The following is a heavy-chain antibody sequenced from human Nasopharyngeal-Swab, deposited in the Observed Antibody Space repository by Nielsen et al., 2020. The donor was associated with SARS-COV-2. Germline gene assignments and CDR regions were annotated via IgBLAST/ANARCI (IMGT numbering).Heavy chain of an antibody. CDR1: GFNFNNYN. D-gene: IGHD3-22*01. V-gene: IGHV3-21*01. CDR3: VGNRGITMIFDL. J-gene: IGHJ2*01. CDR2: FSSSSSYI. Sequence: GESLKIPCAASGFNFNNYNFHWVRQAPGQGLGSGVSFSSSSSYIYFADSVTGRSTISSDNAKNSLYLQMNSLRAEDTAVYYCVGNRGITMIFDLWGRGTLVTVSS.